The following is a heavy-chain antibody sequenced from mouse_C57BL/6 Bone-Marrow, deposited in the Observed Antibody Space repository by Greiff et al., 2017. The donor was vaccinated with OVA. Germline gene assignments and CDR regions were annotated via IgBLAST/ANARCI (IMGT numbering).Heavy chain of an antibody. J-gene: IGHJ2*01. CDR2: IDPSDSYT. D-gene: IGHD1-1*01. V-gene: IGHV1-69*01. CDR1: GYTFTSYW. Sequence: QVQLQQPGAELVMPGASVKLSCKASGYTFTSYWMHWVKQRPGQGLEWIGEIDPSDSYTNYNQKFKGKSTLTVEQSYSTAYMQLSSLTSEDSAVYYCAREEGYYGSSYDYFYYWGQGTTLTVSS. CDR3: AREEGYYGSSYDYFYY.